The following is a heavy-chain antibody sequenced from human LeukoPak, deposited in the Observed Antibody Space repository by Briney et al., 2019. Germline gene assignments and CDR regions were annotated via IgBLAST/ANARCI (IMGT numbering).Heavy chain of an antibody. J-gene: IGHJ6*03. CDR1: GYTFTSYG. D-gene: IGHD1-26*01. CDR2: MNPNSGNT. V-gene: IGHV1-8*03. CDR3: ARGKSGSYRYYYYYYYMDV. Sequence: ASVKVSCKASGYTFTSYGISWVRQATGQGLEWMGWMNPNSGNTGYAQKFQGRVTITRNTSISTAYMELSSLRSEDTAVYYCARGKSGSYRYYYYYYYMDVWGKGTTVTVSS.